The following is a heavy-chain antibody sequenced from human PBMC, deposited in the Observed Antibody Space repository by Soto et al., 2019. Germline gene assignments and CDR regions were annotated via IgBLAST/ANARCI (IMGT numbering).Heavy chain of an antibody. J-gene: IGHJ5*02. V-gene: IGHV6-1*01. CDR1: GDSVSSNSAA. CDR2: TYYRSKWYN. D-gene: IGHD6-19*01. CDR3: ARASITSLSSGWDGSGNLIYP. Sequence: PSQALSLTCAISGDSVSSNSAAWNWIRQSPSRGLEWLGRTYYRSKWYNDYAVSVKSRITINPDTSKNQFSLQLNSVTPEDTAVYYCARASITSLSSGWDGSGNLIYPRGQGTLVTVSS.